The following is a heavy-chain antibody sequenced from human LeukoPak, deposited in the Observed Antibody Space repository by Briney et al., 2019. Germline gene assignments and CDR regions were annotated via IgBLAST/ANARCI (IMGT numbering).Heavy chain of an antibody. CDR3: ARVPNWNYVYYFDY. Sequence: AASVKVSCKASGYTFTGYYMHWVRPAPGKGLEWMGWINPNSCGTNYAQKFQGRVTMTRDTSISTAYMELSRLRSDDTAVYYCARVPNWNYVYYFDYWGQGTLVTVSS. D-gene: IGHD1-7*01. CDR1: GYTFTGYY. CDR2: INPNSCGT. V-gene: IGHV1-2*02. J-gene: IGHJ4*02.